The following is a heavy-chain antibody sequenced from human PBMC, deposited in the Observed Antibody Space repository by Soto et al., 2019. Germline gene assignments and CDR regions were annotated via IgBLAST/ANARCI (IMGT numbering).Heavy chain of an antibody. CDR2: IWYDGSNK. D-gene: IGHD2-2*01. J-gene: IGHJ6*02. CDR3: ARDRLVPYGYGMDV. CDR1: GFTFSSYG. Sequence: GGSLRLSCAASGFTFSSYGMHWVRQAPGKGLEWVAVIWYDGSNKYYADSVRGRFTISRDNSKNTLYLQMNSLRAEDTAVYYCARDRLVPYGYGMDVWGQGTTVTVSS. V-gene: IGHV3-33*01.